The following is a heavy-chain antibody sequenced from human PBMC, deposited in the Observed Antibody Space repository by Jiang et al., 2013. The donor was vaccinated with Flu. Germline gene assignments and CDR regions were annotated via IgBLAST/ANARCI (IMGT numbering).Heavy chain of an antibody. CDR2: ISSSSSTI. CDR3: ARSIGDDSRDY. CDR1: GFSFNTYS. V-gene: IGHV3-48*01. D-gene: IGHD6-6*01. Sequence: QLLESGGGLVQPGGSLRLSCAASGFSFNTYSMNWVRQAPGKGLEWISYISSSSSTIYYADSVKGRFTISRDYVKNSLYLQMNNLRAEDTAVYYCARSIGDDSRDYWGQGALVTVSS. J-gene: IGHJ4*02.